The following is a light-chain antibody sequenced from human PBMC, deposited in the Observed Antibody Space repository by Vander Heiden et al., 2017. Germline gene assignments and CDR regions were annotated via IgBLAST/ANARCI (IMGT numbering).Light chain of an antibody. J-gene: IGLJ2*01. CDR1: SSDVGGYNL. CDR2: EVS. Sequence: QSALTQPASVSGSPGQSITIPCTGTSSDVGGYNLVSWYQQHPGKAPKLVIYEVSERPSGVSNRFSGSKSGNTASLTISGLQAEDEADYFCCSYAAGDVVFGGGTKLTVL. V-gene: IGLV2-23*02. CDR3: CSYAAGDVV.